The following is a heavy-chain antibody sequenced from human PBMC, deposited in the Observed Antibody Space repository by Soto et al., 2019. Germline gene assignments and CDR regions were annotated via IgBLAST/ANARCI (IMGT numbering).Heavy chain of an antibody. CDR2: INHSGST. CDR1: GGSFSGYY. V-gene: IGHV4-34*01. J-gene: IGHJ4*02. Sequence: QVQLQQWGAGLLKPSETLSLTCAVYGGSFSGYYWSWIRQPPGKGLEWIGEINHSGSTNYNPSLKSRVTISVDTSKNQFSLKLSSVTAADTAVYYCARAPDILTGYSANFDYWGQGTLVTVSS. D-gene: IGHD3-9*01. CDR3: ARAPDILTGYSANFDY.